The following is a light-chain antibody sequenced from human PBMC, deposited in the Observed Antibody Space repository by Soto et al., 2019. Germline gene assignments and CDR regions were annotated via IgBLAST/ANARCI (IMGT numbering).Light chain of an antibody. Sequence: IQLTQSPSSLSASVGDRVTLTCRASQGISSYLAWYQQKPGKAPKLLIYAASTLQGGVPSRFSGSGSGTDFTRTITSLQPEDFATYYCQQLKSYPITFGQGTRREIK. CDR3: QQLKSYPIT. CDR1: QGISSY. CDR2: AAS. J-gene: IGKJ5*01. V-gene: IGKV1-9*01.